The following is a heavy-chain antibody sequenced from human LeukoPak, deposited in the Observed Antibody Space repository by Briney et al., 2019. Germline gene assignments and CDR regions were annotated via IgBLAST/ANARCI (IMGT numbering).Heavy chain of an antibody. CDR3: AREGWEELGHYFDY. V-gene: IGHV3-53*01. CDR1: GFPVSSNY. D-gene: IGHD1-26*01. J-gene: IGHJ4*02. CDR2: IHSDGST. Sequence: GGSLRLSCAASGFPVSSNYMTWVRQAPQKGLEWVSTIHSDGSTYYVDSVKGRFIISRDISQNTVYLEMNSLRAEDAAVYYCAREGWEELGHYFDYWGQGTVVTVSS.